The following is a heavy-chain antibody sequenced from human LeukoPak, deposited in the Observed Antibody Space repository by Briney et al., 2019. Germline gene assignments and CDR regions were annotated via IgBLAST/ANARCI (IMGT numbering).Heavy chain of an antibody. Sequence: GESLKISCKDSGYSFTSYWIGWVRQMPGKGLEWMGIIYPGDSDTRYSPSFQGQVTFSADKSISTAYLQWSSLKASDTAMYYCARLGFGSKDYRYGMDVWGQGTTVTVSS. CDR3: ARLGFGSKDYRYGMDV. V-gene: IGHV5-51*01. CDR2: IYPGDSDT. CDR1: GYSFTSYW. D-gene: IGHD3-10*01. J-gene: IGHJ6*02.